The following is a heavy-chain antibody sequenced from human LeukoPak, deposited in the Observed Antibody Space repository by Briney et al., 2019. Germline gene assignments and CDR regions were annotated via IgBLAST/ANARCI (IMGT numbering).Heavy chain of an antibody. CDR1: GFTFSSYW. CDR2: ISSDESST. CDR3: AQVRVTSNRNALDI. V-gene: IGHV3-74*01. D-gene: IGHD4-11*01. J-gene: IGHJ3*02. Sequence: GGSLRLSCAASGFTFSSYWMHWVRQAPGKGLVWVSRISSDESSTYYADSVKGRFTISRDNAKNTLYLQMNSLRAEDTAVYYCAQVRVTSNRNALDIWGQGTMVTVSS.